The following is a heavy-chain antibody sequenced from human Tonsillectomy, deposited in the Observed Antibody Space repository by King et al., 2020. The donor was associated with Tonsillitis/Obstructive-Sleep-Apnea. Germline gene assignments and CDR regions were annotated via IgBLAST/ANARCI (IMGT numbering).Heavy chain of an antibody. CDR3: ARGVATIADYYYFYVDV. J-gene: IGHJ6*03. CDR2: IYYTGST. D-gene: IGHD5-12*01. V-gene: IGHV4-59*01. Sequence: VQLQESGPGLVKPSESLSLTCTVSGGSISNYFWTWIRQPPGKGLEWIGYIYYTGSTNYSPSLKSRVTISVDTSKNQFSLKLSSVTAADTAVYYCARGVATIADYYYFYVDVWGKGTTVTVS. CDR1: GGSISNYF.